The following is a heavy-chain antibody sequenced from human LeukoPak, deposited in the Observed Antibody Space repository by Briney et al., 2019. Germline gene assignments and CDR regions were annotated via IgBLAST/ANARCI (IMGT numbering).Heavy chain of an antibody. J-gene: IGHJ4*02. D-gene: IGHD6-19*01. V-gene: IGHV4-4*07. Sequence: PSETLSLTCTVSGGSISSYYWSWIRQPAGKGLEWIGRIYTSGSTNYNPSLKSRVTMSVDTSKNQFSLKLSSVTAADTAVYDCARDRIAVAGDYFDYWGQGTLVTVSS. CDR3: ARDRIAVAGDYFDY. CDR1: GGSISSYY. CDR2: IYTSGST.